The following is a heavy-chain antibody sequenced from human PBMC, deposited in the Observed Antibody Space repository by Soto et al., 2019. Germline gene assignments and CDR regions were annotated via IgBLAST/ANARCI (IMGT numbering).Heavy chain of an antibody. CDR2: ISAYNGNT. D-gene: IGHD5-12*01. CDR3: ARAVMVALELGVRLGYYFDY. CDR1: GYTFTSYG. V-gene: IGHV1-18*04. Sequence: GASVKVSCKASGYTFTSYGISWVRQAPGQGLEWMGWISAYNGNTNYAQKLQGRVTMTTDTSTSTAYMELRSLRSDDTAVYYCARAVMVALELGVRLGYYFDYWGQGTLVTVSS. J-gene: IGHJ4*02.